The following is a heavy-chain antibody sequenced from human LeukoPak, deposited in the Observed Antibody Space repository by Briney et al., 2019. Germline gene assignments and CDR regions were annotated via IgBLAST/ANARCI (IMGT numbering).Heavy chain of an antibody. J-gene: IGHJ5*02. D-gene: IGHD3-10*01. Sequence: SETLSLTCAVYGGSFSGYYWSWIRQPPGKGLEWIGEINHSGSTNYNPSLKSRVTISVDTSKNQFSLRVRSVTAADTGVYYCARDSGTTGEVKFDPWGQGTLVTVSS. CDR3: ARDSGTTGEVKFDP. CDR2: INHSGST. CDR1: GGSFSGYY. V-gene: IGHV4-34*01.